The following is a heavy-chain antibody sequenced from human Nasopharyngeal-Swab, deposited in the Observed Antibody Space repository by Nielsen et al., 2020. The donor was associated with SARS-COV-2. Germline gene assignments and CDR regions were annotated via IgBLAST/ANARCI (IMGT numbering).Heavy chain of an antibody. CDR2: MNLHSGDP. CDR1: GYTFASFD. D-gene: IGHD1-1*01. J-gene: IGHJ4*02. V-gene: IGHV1-8*01. Sequence: ASVKVSCKASGYTFASFDINWVRQAPGRGLEWVGWMNLHSGDPHYAQEFQGKVTLTRDTSRRTAYMELSSLRSEDTAVYYCARGPRPKRHLDYWGQGTLVTVSS. CDR3: ARGPRPKRHLDY.